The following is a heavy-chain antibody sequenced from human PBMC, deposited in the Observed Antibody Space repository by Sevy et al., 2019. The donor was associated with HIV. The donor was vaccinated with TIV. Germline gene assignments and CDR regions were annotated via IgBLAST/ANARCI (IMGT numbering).Heavy chain of an antibody. CDR3: TRGPSGFSGSDLAY. Sequence: ASVKVSCKASGYTFTGYYIHWVRQAPGLGLEWMGWISPNSGGTNYPQKFQGRVTMTRDTSISTAYMELSRLKSNDTAVYYCTRGPSGFSGSDLAYWGQGTLVTVSS. V-gene: IGHV1-2*02. CDR1: GYTFTGYY. CDR2: ISPNSGGT. D-gene: IGHD3-22*01. J-gene: IGHJ4*02.